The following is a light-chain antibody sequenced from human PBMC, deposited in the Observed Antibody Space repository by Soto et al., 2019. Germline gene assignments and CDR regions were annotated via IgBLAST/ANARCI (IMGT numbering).Light chain of an antibody. J-gene: IGKJ5*01. Sequence: EIVLTQSPATLSSSPGEGATLSCRSSQSIGSNYLAWYQQKPGQAPRLLIYGASNRATGIPDRFSGSGSGTDFTLTISRLEPDDFALYFCQQYGGSPITFGLGTRLEIK. CDR2: GAS. CDR3: QQYGGSPIT. CDR1: QSIGSNY. V-gene: IGKV3-20*01.